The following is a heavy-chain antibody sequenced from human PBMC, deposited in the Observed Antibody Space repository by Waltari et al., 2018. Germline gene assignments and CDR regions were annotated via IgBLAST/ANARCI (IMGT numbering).Heavy chain of an antibody. CDR3: ARDFSGYYFDY. Sequence: QVQLVQSGAEVKKPGASVKVSCKASGYTFTSYDINWVRQAPGQRLEWMGWINAGNGNTKYSQKFQGRVTITRDTSASTAYMELSSLRSEDTAVYYCARDFSGYYFDYWGQGTLVTVSS. J-gene: IGHJ4*02. D-gene: IGHD1-26*01. CDR2: INAGNGNT. CDR1: GYTFTSYD. V-gene: IGHV1-3*01.